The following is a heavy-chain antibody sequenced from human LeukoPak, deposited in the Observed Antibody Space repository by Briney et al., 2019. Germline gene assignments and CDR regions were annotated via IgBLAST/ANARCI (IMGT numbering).Heavy chain of an antibody. J-gene: IGHJ5*02. D-gene: IGHD2-2*02. V-gene: IGHV3-23*01. CDR3: AKQAYQLLYSTLGWFDP. CDR1: GFTFSSYA. CDR2: ISGRGGAT. Sequence: GGSLRLSCAASGFTFSSYAMSWVRQAPGKGLEWVSAISGRGGATYYGDSVKGRFTVSRDNSKNTLYLQMNSLRAEDTAVYYCAKQAYQLLYSTLGWFDPWGQGTLVSVSS.